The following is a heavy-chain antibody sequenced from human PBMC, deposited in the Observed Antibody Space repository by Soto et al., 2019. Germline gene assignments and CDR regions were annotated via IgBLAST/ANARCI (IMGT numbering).Heavy chain of an antibody. CDR2: IYHSGST. V-gene: IGHV4-30-2*01. CDR3: ARGSYYITPPNWFDP. D-gene: IGHD1-26*01. Sequence: SSETLSLTCAVSGGSISSGGYSWSWIRQPPGKGLEWIGYIYHSGSTYYNPSLKSRVTISVDRSKNQFSLKLSSVTAADTAVYYCARGSYYITPPNWFDPWGQGTLVTV. CDR1: GGSISSGGYS. J-gene: IGHJ5*02.